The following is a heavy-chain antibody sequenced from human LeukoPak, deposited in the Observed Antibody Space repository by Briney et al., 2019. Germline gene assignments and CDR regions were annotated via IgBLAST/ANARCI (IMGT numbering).Heavy chain of an antibody. D-gene: IGHD3-16*02. J-gene: IGHJ4*02. V-gene: IGHV4-61*01. CDR2: IYYSGST. Sequence: PSETLSLTCTVSGGSISSSSYYWGWIRQPPGKGLEWIGYIYYSGSTNYNPSLKSRVTISVDTSKNQFSLKLSSVTAADTAVYYCAREPIYYDYVWGSYRQKYYFDYWGQGTLVTVSS. CDR1: GGSISSSSYY. CDR3: AREPIYYDYVWGSYRQKYYFDY.